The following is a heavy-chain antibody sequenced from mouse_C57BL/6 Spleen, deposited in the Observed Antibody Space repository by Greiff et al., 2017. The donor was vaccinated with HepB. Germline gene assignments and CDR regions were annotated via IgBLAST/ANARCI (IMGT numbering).Heavy chain of an antibody. Sequence: VQLQQSGAELVRPGASVKLSCTASGFNIKDDYMHWVKQRPEQGLEWIGWIDPENGDTEYASKFQGKATITADTSSNTAYLQLSSLTSEDTAVYDCTTRTVVAKRGYFDVWGTGTTVTVSS. D-gene: IGHD1-1*01. CDR2: IDPENGDT. V-gene: IGHV14-4*01. CDR3: TTRTVVAKRGYFDV. CDR1: GFNIKDDY. J-gene: IGHJ1*03.